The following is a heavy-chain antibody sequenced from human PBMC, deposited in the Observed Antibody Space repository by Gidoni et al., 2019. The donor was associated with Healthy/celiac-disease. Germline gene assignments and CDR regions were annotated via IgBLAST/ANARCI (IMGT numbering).Heavy chain of an antibody. Sequence: QVQLVQSGAEVKKPGSSVKVSCKASGGTFSSYTISWVRQAPGQGLEWMGRIIPILGIANYAQKFQGRVTITADKSTSTAYMELSSLRSEDTAVYYCAREPRNAYGSGSYWPWGQGTLVTVSS. CDR3: AREPRNAYGSGSYWP. CDR1: GGTFSSYT. V-gene: IGHV1-69*02. J-gene: IGHJ5*02. CDR2: IIPILGIA. D-gene: IGHD3-10*01.